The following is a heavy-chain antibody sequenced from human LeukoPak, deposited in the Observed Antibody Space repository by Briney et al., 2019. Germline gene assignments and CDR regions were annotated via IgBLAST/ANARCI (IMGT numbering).Heavy chain of an antibody. CDR3: ARGDDSSGQVDY. J-gene: IGHJ4*02. Sequence: PGRSLRLSCAASGFTFSTYAMHWARQAPGKGLEWVAIISYDGSSKYYANSVKGRFTISRDNSKSTLYLQMNSLRPEDTAVYYCARGDDSSGQVDYWGQGTLVTVSS. D-gene: IGHD3-22*01. V-gene: IGHV3-30-3*01. CDR1: GFTFSTYA. CDR2: ISYDGSSK.